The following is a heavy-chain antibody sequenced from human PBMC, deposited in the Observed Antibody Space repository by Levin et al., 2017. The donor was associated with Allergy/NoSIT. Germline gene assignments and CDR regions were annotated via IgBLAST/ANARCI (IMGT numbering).Heavy chain of an antibody. CDR1: GYTFTDYY. CDR2: INPTGGST. Sequence: ASVKVSCKASGYTFTDYYINWVRQAPGQGLEWMGIINPTGGSTSYAQKFQGRVTMSRDTSTNTVYMELSSLRSEDTAIYFCARGSPLYYDGSGSYFDYFAYWGQGTLVTVSS. CDR3: ARGSPLYYDGSGSYFDYFAY. V-gene: IGHV1-46*01. J-gene: IGHJ4*02. D-gene: IGHD3-10*01.